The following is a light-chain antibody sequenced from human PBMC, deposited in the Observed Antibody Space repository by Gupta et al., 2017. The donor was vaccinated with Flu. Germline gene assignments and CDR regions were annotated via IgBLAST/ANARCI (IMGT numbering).Light chain of an antibody. Sequence: DVHMTTSPPSLSASVGDRVTITCRAGQSISSYLNWYQQKTGRDAKLLINSASTCQSGVPSRFSGSGSGTDFTLTTSSLQPEDVAATYCRQSYNTLWTFGQGTKVEIK. CDR3: RQSYNTLWT. J-gene: IGKJ1*01. V-gene: IGKV1-39*01. CDR2: SAS. CDR1: QSISSY.